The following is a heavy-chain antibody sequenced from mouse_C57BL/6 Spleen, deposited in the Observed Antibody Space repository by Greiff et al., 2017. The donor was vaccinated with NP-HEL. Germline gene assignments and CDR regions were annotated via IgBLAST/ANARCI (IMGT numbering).Heavy chain of an antibody. CDR2: IHPNSGST. CDR1: GYTFTSYW. V-gene: IGHV1-64*01. J-gene: IGHJ4*01. Sequence: QVQLQQPGAELVKPGASVKLSCKASGYTFTSYWMHWVKQRPGQGLEWIGMIHPNSGSTNYNEKFKSKATLTVDKSSSTAYMQLSSLTSEDSAVYYCASPLATGAMDYWGQGTSVTVSS. CDR3: ASPLATGAMDY. D-gene: IGHD1-1*01.